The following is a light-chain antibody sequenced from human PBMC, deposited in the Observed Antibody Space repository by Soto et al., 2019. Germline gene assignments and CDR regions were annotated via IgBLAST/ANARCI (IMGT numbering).Light chain of an antibody. CDR3: QQYYSTPLT. V-gene: IGKV4-1*01. J-gene: IGKJ4*01. CDR1: QSVLYSSNNKNY. Sequence: DIVMTQSPDSLAVSLGERATINCKYSQSVLYSSNNKNYLAWYQQKPGQPPKLLIYWASTRESGVPDRFSGSGSGTDFTLTISSLQAEDVAVSYCQQYYSTPLTFGGGTKVEIK. CDR2: WAS.